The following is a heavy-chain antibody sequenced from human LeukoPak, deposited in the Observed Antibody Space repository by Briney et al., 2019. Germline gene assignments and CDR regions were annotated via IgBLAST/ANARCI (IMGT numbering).Heavy chain of an antibody. V-gene: IGHV3-48*01. CDR1: GFSFSNYE. Sequence: PGGSLRLSCAASGFSFSNYEMNWVRQAPGKGLEWVSYISSTNSTIYYTDSVKGRFTISRDNAKNSVYLQMSSLRAEDTAVYYCAKGGGYEAQYYYYYLDVWGKGTTVTISS. D-gene: IGHD5-12*01. CDR3: AKGGGYEAQYYYYYLDV. CDR2: ISSTNSTI. J-gene: IGHJ6*03.